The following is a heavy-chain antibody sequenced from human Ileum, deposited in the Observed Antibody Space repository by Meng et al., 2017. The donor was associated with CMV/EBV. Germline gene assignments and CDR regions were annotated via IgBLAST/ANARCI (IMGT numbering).Heavy chain of an antibody. J-gene: IGHJ6*02. V-gene: IGHV4-39*07. Sequence: SETLSLTCTVSGASINDRSYYFGWIRRTPGRGLEWIGTLAHTGNTYYNPSLRGRVTISLDMSKNQFSLELTSVTAADAAVYYCDCHNGDYYFFYGMDVWDQGTTVTSP. CDR3: DCHNGDYYFFYGMDV. D-gene: IGHD2-21*02. CDR2: LAHTGNT. CDR1: GASINDRSYY.